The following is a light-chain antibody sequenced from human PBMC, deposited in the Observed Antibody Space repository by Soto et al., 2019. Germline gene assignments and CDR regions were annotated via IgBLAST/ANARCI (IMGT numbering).Light chain of an antibody. CDR1: QSISSW. CDR3: QQYGAYWT. J-gene: IGKJ1*01. Sequence: DIQMTQSPSTLSASVGDRVTITCRASQSISSWLAWYQQKPGKAPNLLIYDASSLESGVPSRFSGSGSGTEFTLTISSLQPDDFATYYCQQYGAYWTFGQGTKVDI. CDR2: DAS. V-gene: IGKV1-5*01.